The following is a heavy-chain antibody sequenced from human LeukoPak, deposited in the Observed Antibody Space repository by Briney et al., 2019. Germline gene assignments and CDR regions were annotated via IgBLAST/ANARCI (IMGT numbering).Heavy chain of an antibody. CDR3: ARASHYYDSSGYYP. CDR1: GFTFSSYS. CDR2: ISSSSSYI. V-gene: IGHV3-21*01. Sequence: PGGSLRLSCAASGFTFSSYSMNWVRQAPGKGLEWVSSISSSSSYIYYADSVKGRFTISRDNAKNSLYLQMNSLRAEDTAVYYCARASHYYDSSGYYPWGQGTLVTVSS. J-gene: IGHJ5*02. D-gene: IGHD3-22*01.